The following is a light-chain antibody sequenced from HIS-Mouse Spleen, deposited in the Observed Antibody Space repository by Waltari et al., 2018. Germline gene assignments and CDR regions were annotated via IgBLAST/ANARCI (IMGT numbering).Light chain of an antibody. CDR3: QEYYRTPYT. Sequence: DIVMTQSPDSLAVSLGARATINFKSSQSVLYNSNNKNYLAWYQHKPGQPPKLLIYRASNRESRVPDRFSGSGSGTDFTPTISRLEGEDGGVYYWQEYYRTPYTFGQGTKLEIK. V-gene: IGKV4-1*01. CDR1: QSVLYNSNNKNY. J-gene: IGKJ2*01. CDR2: RAS.